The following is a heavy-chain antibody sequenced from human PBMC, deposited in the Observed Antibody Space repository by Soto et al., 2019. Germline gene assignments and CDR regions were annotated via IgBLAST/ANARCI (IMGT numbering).Heavy chain of an antibody. Sequence: SETLSLTCTVSGGSISSSSFYWGWLRQPPGKGLEWIGTTHCRGNTYYNPSLKSRVTISVATSRTQVSLGLTSVTAADTALYFCARLGASYDFWSGRINIPYNWFDPCGQGTLVTVSS. CDR1: GGSISSSSFY. CDR2: THCRGNT. D-gene: IGHD3-3*01. V-gene: IGHV4-39*01. J-gene: IGHJ5*02. CDR3: ARLGASYDFWSGRINIPYNWFDP.